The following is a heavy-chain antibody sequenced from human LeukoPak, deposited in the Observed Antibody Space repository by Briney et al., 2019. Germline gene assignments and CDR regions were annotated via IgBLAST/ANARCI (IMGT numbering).Heavy chain of an antibody. J-gene: IGHJ4*02. Sequence: PSGTLSLTCAVSGGSISSSNWWSWVRQPPGQGLEWIGEIYHSGSTNYNPSLKSRVTISVDKSKNQFSLKLSSVTAADTAVYYCARVPYYGSGSYYLDYWGQGTLVTVSS. D-gene: IGHD3-10*01. V-gene: IGHV4-4*02. CDR3: ARVPYYGSGSYYLDY. CDR1: GGSISSSNW. CDR2: IYHSGST.